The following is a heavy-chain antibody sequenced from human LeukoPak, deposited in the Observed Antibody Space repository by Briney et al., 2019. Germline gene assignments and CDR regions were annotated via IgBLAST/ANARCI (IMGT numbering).Heavy chain of an antibody. CDR1: EFSVGSNY. CDR2: ISSSGSTI. CDR3: ARDYDYSNTFDY. D-gene: IGHD4-11*01. V-gene: IGHV3-11*04. Sequence: GGSLRLSCAASEFSVGSNYMTWVRQAPGKGLEWVSYISSSGSTIYYADSVKGRFTISRDNAKNSLYLQMNSLRAEDTAVYYCARDYDYSNTFDYWGQGTLVTVSS. J-gene: IGHJ4*02.